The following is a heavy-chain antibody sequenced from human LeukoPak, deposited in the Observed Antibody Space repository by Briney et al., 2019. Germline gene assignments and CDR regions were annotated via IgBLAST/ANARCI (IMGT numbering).Heavy chain of an antibody. CDR2: IYYSVTT. J-gene: IGHJ4*02. Sequence: PSETLSLTCTVSGGSISSSDYYWGWIRQPPGKGLEWIGSIYYSVTTYYNPSLKSRVTISVDTSKNQFSLKLSSVTAADTAVYYCARDYQGGYGDKTVDYWGQGTLVTVSS. D-gene: IGHD5-18*01. CDR1: GGSISSSDYY. V-gene: IGHV4-39*07. CDR3: ARDYQGGYGDKTVDY.